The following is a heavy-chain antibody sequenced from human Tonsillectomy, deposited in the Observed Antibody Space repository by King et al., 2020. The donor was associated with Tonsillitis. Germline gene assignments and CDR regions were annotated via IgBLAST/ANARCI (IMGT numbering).Heavy chain of an antibody. D-gene: IGHD5-12*01. CDR2: INHSGIT. J-gene: IGHJ4*02. CDR3: ARGRDGGYDSTLVL. Sequence: VQLQQWGAGLLKPSETLSLTCAVYGGSFSGYYWSLIRPPPGKGLEWIGEINHSGITTYNPSLKSRVTISVDTTNNQFSMKLSSVTAAAAAVYYCARGRDGGYDSTLVLWGQGTLVTVSS. CDR1: GGSFSGYY. V-gene: IGHV4-34*01.